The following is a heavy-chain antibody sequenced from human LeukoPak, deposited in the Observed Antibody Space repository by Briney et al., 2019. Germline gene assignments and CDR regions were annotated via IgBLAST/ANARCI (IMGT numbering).Heavy chain of an antibody. D-gene: IGHD6-19*01. J-gene: IGHJ3*02. CDR3: ATRSVAGTKLPFDI. CDR2: INPNSGGT. V-gene: IGHV1-2*02. CDR1: GYTFTGYY. Sequence: ASVKVSCKASGYTFTGYYMHWVRQAPGQGLEWMGWINPNSGGTNYAQKFQGRVTMTRDTSISTAYMELSRLRSDDTAVYYCATRSVAGTKLPFDIWGQGTMVTVSS.